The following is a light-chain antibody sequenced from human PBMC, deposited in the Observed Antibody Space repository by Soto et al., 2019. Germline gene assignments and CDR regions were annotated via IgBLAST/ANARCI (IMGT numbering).Light chain of an antibody. CDR2: GAS. Sequence: EIVLTQSPATLSLSPGERATLSCRASQSIRSSYVAWHQQKRGQAPRLLIYGASSRATGVPDRFSGSGSGTDFTLIISRLEPEDFAVYYCQQYGSSPPVTFGQGTRLEIK. V-gene: IGKV3-20*01. CDR3: QQYGSSPPVT. J-gene: IGKJ5*01. CDR1: QSIRSSY.